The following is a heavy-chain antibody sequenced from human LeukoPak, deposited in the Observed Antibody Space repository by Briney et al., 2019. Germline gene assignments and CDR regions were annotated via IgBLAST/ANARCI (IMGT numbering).Heavy chain of an antibody. CDR3: AGIWYSSGYYFDY. Sequence: PSETLSLTCTVSGDSISSHYWSWIRQPPGKGLEWIAYIYDTGTTVSNPSLKSRVSMSLDRSKNEFSLQLTFVTAADTAVYYCAGIWYSSGYYFDYWGQGTLVTVSS. D-gene: IGHD6-19*01. CDR1: GDSISSHY. J-gene: IGHJ4*02. CDR2: IYDTGTT. V-gene: IGHV4-59*11.